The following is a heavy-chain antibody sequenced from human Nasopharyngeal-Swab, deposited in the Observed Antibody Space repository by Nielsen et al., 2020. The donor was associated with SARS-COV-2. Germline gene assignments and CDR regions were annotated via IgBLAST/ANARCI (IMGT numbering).Heavy chain of an antibody. D-gene: IGHD1-26*01. Sequence: SETLSLTCTVSGGSISSYYWSWIRQSPGKGLEWIGYFYYSGITNYNPSLKSRVTILIDTSKIQFSLKLNSVTAADTAVYYCAGEVVGGLVASWGQGTLVTVSS. CDR1: GGSISSYY. J-gene: IGHJ4*02. CDR2: FYYSGIT. CDR3: AGEVVGGLVAS. V-gene: IGHV4-59*12.